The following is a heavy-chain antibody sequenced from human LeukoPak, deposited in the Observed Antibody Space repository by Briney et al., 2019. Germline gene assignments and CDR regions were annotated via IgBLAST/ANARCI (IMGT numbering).Heavy chain of an antibody. CDR3: ARHGITGTTDY. J-gene: IGHJ4*02. CDR1: GGSISSYY. CDR2: IYTSGST. V-gene: IGHV4-4*09. Sequence: PSETLSLTCTVSGGSISSYYWSWIRQPPGKGLEWIGYIYTSGSTNYNPSLKSRVTISVDTSKNQFSLKLSSVTAADRAVYYCARHGITGTTDYWGQGTLVTVSS. D-gene: IGHD1-7*01.